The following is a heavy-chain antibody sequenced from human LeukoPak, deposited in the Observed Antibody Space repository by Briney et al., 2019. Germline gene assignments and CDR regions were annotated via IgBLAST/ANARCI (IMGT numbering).Heavy chain of an antibody. D-gene: IGHD6-13*01. V-gene: IGHV3-74*01. CDR3: ARGLSDSWFYFAS. J-gene: IGHJ4*02. CDR1: GFTFSSNW. CDR2: INYDGTSI. Sequence: PGGSLRLSCTASGFTFSSNWMHWVRQVPGKGPVWVSRINYDGTSISYAESVKGRFTIPRDNAKNTLYLQMNSLRAEDTAVYHCARGLSDSWFYFASWGQGTLVTVSS.